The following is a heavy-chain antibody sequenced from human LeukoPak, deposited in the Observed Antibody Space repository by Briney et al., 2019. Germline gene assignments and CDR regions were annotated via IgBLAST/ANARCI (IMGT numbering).Heavy chain of an antibody. V-gene: IGHV3-33*06. CDR1: GFTFSNYG. CDR3: AKPEYSSGRSWFDP. J-gene: IGHJ5*02. CDR2: IWSDESNK. D-gene: IGHD6-25*01. Sequence: GGSLRLSCAASGFTFSNYGMHWVRQAPGKGLEWVAVIWSDESNKYYADSVKGRFTISRDNSKNSLYLQMNSLRDEDTAVYYCAKPEYSSGRSWFDPWGQGTLVTVSS.